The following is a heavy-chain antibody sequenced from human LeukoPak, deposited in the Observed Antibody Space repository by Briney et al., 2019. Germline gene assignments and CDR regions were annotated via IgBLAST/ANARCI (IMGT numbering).Heavy chain of an antibody. J-gene: IGHJ4*02. D-gene: IGHD3-22*01. CDR1: GFTFSSYS. CDR3: AKEATYYYDGVFDY. Sequence: GGSLRLSCAASGFTFSSYSMNWVRQAPGKGLEWVSSISSSSSYIYYADSVKGRFTISRDNSKNTLYLQMNSLRAEDTAVYYCAKEATYYYDGVFDYWGQGTLVTVSS. V-gene: IGHV3-21*01. CDR2: ISSSSSYI.